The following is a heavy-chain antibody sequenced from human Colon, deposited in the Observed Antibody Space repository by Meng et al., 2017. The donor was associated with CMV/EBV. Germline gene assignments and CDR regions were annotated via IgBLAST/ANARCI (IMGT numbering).Heavy chain of an antibody. CDR3: AKDAYGSGSHYDF. J-gene: IGHJ4*02. Sequence: GESLKISCAASGFTFSSYSMNWVRQAPGKGLEWVSFITWDGGRTYYADSVKGRFTISRDNSKNSLYLQMDSLTTEDTAFYYCAKDAYGSGSHYDFWGQGTLVTVSS. CDR1: GFTFSSYS. V-gene: IGHV3-43*01. D-gene: IGHD3-10*01. CDR2: ITWDGGRT.